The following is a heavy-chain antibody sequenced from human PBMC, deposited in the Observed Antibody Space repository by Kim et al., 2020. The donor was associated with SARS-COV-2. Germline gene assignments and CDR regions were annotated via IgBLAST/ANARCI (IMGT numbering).Heavy chain of an antibody. D-gene: IGHD5-12*01. CDR3: ARDTGWLQPFDY. J-gene: IGHJ4*02. V-gene: IGHV3-21*01. Sequence: IYSADSLKGRFTISRDNAKNSLYLQMNSLRTEDTAVYYCARDTGWLQPFDYWCQGTLVTVSS. CDR2: I.